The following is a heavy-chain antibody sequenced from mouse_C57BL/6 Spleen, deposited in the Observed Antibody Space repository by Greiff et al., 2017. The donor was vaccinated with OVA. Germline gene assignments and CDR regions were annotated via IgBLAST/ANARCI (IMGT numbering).Heavy chain of an antibody. Sequence: VKLMESGAELVKPGASVKLSCKASGYTFTEYTIHWVKQRSGQGLEWIGWFYPGSGSIKYNEKFKDKATLTADKSSSTVYMELSRLTSEDSAVYFCARHEEGYSNLRYFDVWGTGTTVTVSS. V-gene: IGHV1-62-2*01. CDR1: GYTFTEYT. J-gene: IGHJ1*03. CDR3: ARHEEGYSNLRYFDV. CDR2: FYPGSGSI. D-gene: IGHD2-5*01.